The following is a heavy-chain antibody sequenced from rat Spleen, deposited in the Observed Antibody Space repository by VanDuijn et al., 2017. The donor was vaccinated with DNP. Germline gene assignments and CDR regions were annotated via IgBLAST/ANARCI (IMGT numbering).Heavy chain of an antibody. CDR1: GFDFNTYA. CDR3: TVELGAG. CDR2: ISIKTHNYAT. D-gene: IGHD5-1*01. V-gene: IGHV10-4*01. Sequence: EVQVVESGGGLVQPKGSLKLSCAASGFDFNTYAMSWVRQAPGKGLDWVASISIKTHNYATLYADSVKERFTISRDDSQSMVYLQMNNLKTEDTALYYCTVELGAGWGQGVMVTVSS. J-gene: IGHJ2*01.